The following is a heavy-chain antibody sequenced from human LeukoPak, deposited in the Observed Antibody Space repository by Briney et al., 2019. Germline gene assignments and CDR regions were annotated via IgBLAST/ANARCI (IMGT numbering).Heavy chain of an antibody. CDR2: IYHSGST. V-gene: IGHV4-38-2*02. D-gene: IGHD2-2*01. Sequence: GSLRLSCAASGFTFSSYSMNWVRQAPGKGLEWIGSIYHSGSTYYNPSLKSRVTISVDTSKNQFSLKLSSVTAADTAVYYCARDPASDIVVVPAANKDAFDIWGQGTMVTVSS. CDR1: GFTFSSYS. J-gene: IGHJ3*02. CDR3: ARDPASDIVVVPAANKDAFDI.